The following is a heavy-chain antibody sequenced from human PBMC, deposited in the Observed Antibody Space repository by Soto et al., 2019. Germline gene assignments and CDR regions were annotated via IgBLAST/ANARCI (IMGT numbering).Heavy chain of an antibody. CDR1: GFTFSSYG. V-gene: IGHV3-30*18. J-gene: IGHJ4*02. D-gene: IGHD4-17*01. CDR3: AKDSSDYGDYVLDH. CDR2: ISYDGSNK. Sequence: GGSLRLSCAASGFTFSSYGMHWVRQAPGKGLEWVAVISYDGSNKYYADSVKGRFTISRDNSKNTLYLQMNSLRAEDTAVYYCAKDSSDYGDYVLDHWGQGTLVTVSS.